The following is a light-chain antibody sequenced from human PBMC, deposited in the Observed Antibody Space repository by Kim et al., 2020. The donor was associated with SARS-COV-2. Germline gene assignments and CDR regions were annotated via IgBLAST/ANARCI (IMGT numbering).Light chain of an antibody. CDR3: QQYDEYPLT. V-gene: IGKV1-5*03. J-gene: IGKJ4*01. Sequence: SIGDSVNITSRASQSISAWLAWYQQKSGKAPKLLIYKTSSLESGVPSRFSGSGSGTDFTLTISSLQPDDFGTYYCQQYDEYPLTFGGGTKVDIK. CDR1: QSISAW. CDR2: KTS.